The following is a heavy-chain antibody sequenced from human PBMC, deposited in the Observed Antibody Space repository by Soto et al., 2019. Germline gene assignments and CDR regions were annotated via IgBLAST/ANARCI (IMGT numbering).Heavy chain of an antibody. CDR3: TSRITAAAGDY. CDR1: GFTFSGSA. J-gene: IGHJ4*02. CDR2: IRSKANSYAT. V-gene: IGHV3-73*02. Sequence: EVQLVESGGGLVQPGGSLKVSCAASGFTFSGSAIHWVRQASGKGLEWVGRIRSKANSYATAYGASVKGRFTISRDDSKNTAYLQMNSLKTEDTAVYYFTSRITAAAGDYWGQGTLVTVSS. D-gene: IGHD6-13*01.